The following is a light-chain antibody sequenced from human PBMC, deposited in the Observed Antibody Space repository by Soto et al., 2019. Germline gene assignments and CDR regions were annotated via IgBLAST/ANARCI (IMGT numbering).Light chain of an antibody. CDR3: QHYNSYSEA. CDR1: QTISSW. CDR2: KAS. V-gene: IGKV1-5*03. J-gene: IGKJ1*01. Sequence: DIQMTQSPSTLSGSVEDRVTITCWASQTISSWLAWYQQKPGKAPKLLIYKASTLKSGVPSRFSGSGSGTEFTLTISSLQPDDFATYYCQHYNSYSEAFGQGTKVDI.